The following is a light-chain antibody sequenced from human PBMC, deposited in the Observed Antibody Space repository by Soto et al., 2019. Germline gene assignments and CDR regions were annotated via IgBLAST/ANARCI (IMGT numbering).Light chain of an antibody. CDR1: QSVNSN. CDR3: QQDNSWPPT. V-gene: IGKV3-15*01. CDR2: GAS. Sequence: EIVMTQSPATLSVSPGERATLSCRASQSVNSNLAWYQQKPGQAPRLLISGASTRATGIPARFSGSGSGTAFTLTISSLQSEDFAVYYCQQDNSWPPTFGPGTKVDI. J-gene: IGKJ3*01.